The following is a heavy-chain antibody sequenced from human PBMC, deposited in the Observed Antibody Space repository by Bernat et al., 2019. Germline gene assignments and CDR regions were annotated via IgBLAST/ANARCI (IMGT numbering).Heavy chain of an antibody. CDR3: VKDHCTGGVCYTISGFDY. J-gene: IGHJ4*02. Sequence: VQLVESGGGLVKPGGSLRLSCAASGFTFSDYYMSWIRQAPGKGLEYVSAISSNGGSTYYADSVKGRFTISRDNSKNTLYLQMSSLRAEDTAVYYCVKDHCTGGVCYTISGFDYWGQGTLVTVSS. V-gene: IGHV3-64D*06. CDR2: ISSNGGST. D-gene: IGHD2-8*02. CDR1: GFTFSDYY.